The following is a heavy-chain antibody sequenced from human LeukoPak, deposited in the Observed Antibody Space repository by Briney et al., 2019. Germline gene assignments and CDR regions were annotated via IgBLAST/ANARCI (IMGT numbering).Heavy chain of an antibody. V-gene: IGHV4-39*07. CDR3: ASIGVLAGYYYGMDV. Sequence: SETLSLTCTVSGGSISSSSYYWGWIRQPPGKGLEWIGSIYYSGSTYYNPSLKSRVTISVDTSKNQFSLKLSSVTAADTAVYYCASIGVLAGYYYGMDVWGQGTTVTVSS. D-gene: IGHD3-10*01. CDR2: IYYSGST. CDR1: GGSISSSSYY. J-gene: IGHJ6*02.